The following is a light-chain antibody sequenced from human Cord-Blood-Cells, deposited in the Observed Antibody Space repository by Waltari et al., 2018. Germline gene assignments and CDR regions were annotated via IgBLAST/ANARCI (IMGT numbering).Light chain of an antibody. CDR2: SNN. CDR1: SPHLRSNT. V-gene: IGLV1-44*01. J-gene: IGLJ3*02. CDR3: AAWDDSLNGWV. Sequence: QSVLTQPPSASGTPRPRVTISCSGSSPHLRSNTVNWYQQLPGTAPKLLIYSNNQRPSGVPDRFSGSKSGTSASLAISGLQSEDEADYYCAAWDDSLNGWVFGGGTKLTVL.